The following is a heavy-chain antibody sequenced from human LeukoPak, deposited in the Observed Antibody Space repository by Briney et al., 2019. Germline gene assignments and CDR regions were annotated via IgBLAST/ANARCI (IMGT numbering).Heavy chain of an antibody. D-gene: IGHD3-16*01. V-gene: IGHV1-8*03. CDR3: ATSWAHAFDI. Sequence: ASVKVSCKASGYTFTSYDINWVRQATGQGLEWMGWMNTNSGNTGYAQKFKGRVTITRNTSISTAYMELSSLRSEDTAVYYCATSWAHAFDIWGQGTMVTVSS. J-gene: IGHJ3*02. CDR2: MNTNSGNT. CDR1: GYTFTSYD.